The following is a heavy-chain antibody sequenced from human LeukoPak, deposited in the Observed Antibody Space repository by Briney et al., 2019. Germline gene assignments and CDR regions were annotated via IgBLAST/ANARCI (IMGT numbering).Heavy chain of an antibody. J-gene: IGHJ5*02. CDR3: ARSYNWFDP. Sequence: SQTLSLTCAISGDSVSNNSAVWNWIRQSPSRRLEWLGRTYYRSKWYNDYAVSVKSRITINPDTSMNQFSLQLNSVTPEDTAVYYCARSYNWFDPWGQGTLVTVSS. CDR2: TYYRSKWYN. V-gene: IGHV6-1*01. D-gene: IGHD3-16*01. CDR1: GDSVSNNSAV.